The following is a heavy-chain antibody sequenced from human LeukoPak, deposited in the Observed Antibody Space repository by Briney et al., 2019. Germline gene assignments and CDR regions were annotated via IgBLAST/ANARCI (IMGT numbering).Heavy chain of an antibody. J-gene: IGHJ4*02. Sequence: GGSLRLSCAASEFSVGSNYMTWVRQAPGKGLEWSHFYADSVKGRFTISRDNSKNTLYLQMNSLRAEDTAVYYCARGPSGYHNTGGQGTLVTVSS. D-gene: IGHD5-12*01. CDR1: EFSVGSNY. CDR3: ARGPSGYHNT. V-gene: IGHV3-66*01.